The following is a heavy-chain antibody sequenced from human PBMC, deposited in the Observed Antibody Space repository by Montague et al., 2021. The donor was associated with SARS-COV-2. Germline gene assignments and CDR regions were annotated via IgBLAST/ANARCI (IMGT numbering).Heavy chain of an antibody. CDR1: GGSISSGSYY. CDR3: ARDPLYYHDSSGVLLDWYFDL. J-gene: IGHJ2*01. D-gene: IGHD3-22*01. Sequence: TLSLTCTVSGGSISSGSYYWSWIRQPAGKGLEWIGRIYTSGSTNYNPSLKSRVTISVDTSKNQFSLKLSSVTAADTAVYYCARDPLYYHDSSGVLLDWYFDLWGRGTLVTVSS. CDR2: IYTSGST. V-gene: IGHV4-61*02.